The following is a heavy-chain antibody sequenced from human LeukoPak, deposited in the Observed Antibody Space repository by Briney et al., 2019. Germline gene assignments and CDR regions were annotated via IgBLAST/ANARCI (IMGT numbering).Heavy chain of an antibody. CDR3: ARGNLPYEREAFDL. CDR2: IRSDGSAT. CDR1: GFTFSSDS. J-gene: IGHJ3*01. D-gene: IGHD1-7*01. V-gene: IGHV3-48*01. Sequence: PGGSLRLSCAASGFTFSSDSINWVRQAPGKGLEWVSHIRSDGSATYYADSVKSRFTISRDNAKNTLYLQMNRLRVEDTAVYYRARGNLPYEREAFDLWGQGTMVTVSS.